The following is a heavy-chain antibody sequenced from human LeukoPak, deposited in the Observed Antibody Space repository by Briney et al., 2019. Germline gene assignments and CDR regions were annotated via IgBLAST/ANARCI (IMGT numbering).Heavy chain of an antibody. CDR3: ARDRGYCSSTSCYTRFDY. CDR2: IYYSGST. V-gene: IGHV4-61*01. CDR1: GYSISSGYY. Sequence: SETLSLTCAVSGYSISSGYYWSWIRQPPGKGLEWIGYIYYSGSTNYNPSLKSRVTISVDTSKNQFSLKLSSVTAADTAVYYCARDRGYCSSTSCYTRFDYWGQGTLVTVSS. J-gene: IGHJ4*02. D-gene: IGHD2-2*02.